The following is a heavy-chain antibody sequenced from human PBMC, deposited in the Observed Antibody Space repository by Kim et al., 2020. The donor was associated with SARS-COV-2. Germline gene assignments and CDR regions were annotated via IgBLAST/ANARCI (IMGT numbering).Heavy chain of an antibody. Sequence: STHNSADHVKGRLTISRENAKNSLYLQMNSLRAEDTAVYYCASLIAARSGYWGQGTLVTVSS. CDR3: ASLIAARSGY. V-gene: IGHV3-48*03. J-gene: IGHJ4*02. CDR2: STH. D-gene: IGHD6-6*01.